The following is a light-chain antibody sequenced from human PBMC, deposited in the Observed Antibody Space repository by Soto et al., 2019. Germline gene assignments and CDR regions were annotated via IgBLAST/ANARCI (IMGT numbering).Light chain of an antibody. CDR2: KAS. V-gene: IGKV1-5*03. J-gene: IGKJ2*01. Sequence: DIQMTQSPSTLSASVGDRVTITCRASQTISSWLAGYQQKPGKAPSLLIYKASILEDGVPSRFRGSGSGTEFTLTISSLQPDDFASYYCQQYSPSSPSIFGQGTKLQT. CDR3: QQYSPSSPSI. CDR1: QTISSW.